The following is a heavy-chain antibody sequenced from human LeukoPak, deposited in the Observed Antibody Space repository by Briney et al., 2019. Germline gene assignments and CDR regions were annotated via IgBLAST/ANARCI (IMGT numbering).Heavy chain of an antibody. CDR1: GFTFDDYA. CDR3: AKDYCGGDCYSGWYFDL. CDR2: ISYNSDTI. D-gene: IGHD2-21*02. V-gene: IGHV3-9*01. J-gene: IGHJ2*01. Sequence: GRSLRLSCAASGFTFDDYAMHWVRQAPGKGLEWVSGISYNSDTIAYADSVKGRFTISRDNAKNSLYLQMNSPRAEDTALYYCAKDYCGGDCYSGWYFDLWGRGTLVTVSS.